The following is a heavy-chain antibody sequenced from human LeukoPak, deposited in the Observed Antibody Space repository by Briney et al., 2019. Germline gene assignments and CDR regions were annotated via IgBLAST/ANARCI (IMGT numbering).Heavy chain of an antibody. CDR3: ARYSPQTTVVTSRGEAFDI. CDR1: GGTFSSYA. V-gene: IGHV1-69*13. D-gene: IGHD4-23*01. J-gene: IGHJ3*02. Sequence: GASVKVSCKASGGTFSSYAISWVRQAPGQGLEWMGGIIPIFGTANYAQKFQGRVTITADESASTAYMELSSLRSEDTAVYYCARYSPQTTVVTSRGEAFDIWGQGTMVTVSS. CDR2: IIPIFGTA.